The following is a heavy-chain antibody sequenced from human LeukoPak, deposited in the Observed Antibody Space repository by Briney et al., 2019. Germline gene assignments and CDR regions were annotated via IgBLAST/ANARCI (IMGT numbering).Heavy chain of an antibody. V-gene: IGHV3-21*01. CDR2: ISSSSYI. Sequence: GGSLRLSCAASGFTFSSYSMNWVRQAPGKGLKWVSSISSSSYIYYADSVKGRFTISRDNAKNSLYLQMNSLRAEDTAVYYCARDWPSGSFFDYWGQGTPVTVSS. D-gene: IGHD1-26*01. CDR1: GFTFSSYS. J-gene: IGHJ4*02. CDR3: ARDWPSGSFFDY.